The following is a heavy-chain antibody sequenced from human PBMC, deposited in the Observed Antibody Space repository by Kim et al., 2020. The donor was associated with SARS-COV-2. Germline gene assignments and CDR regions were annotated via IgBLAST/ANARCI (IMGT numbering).Heavy chain of an antibody. J-gene: IGHJ6*02. CDR3: ARDGEAYQLLSYYGMDV. CDR2: IIPILGIA. Sequence: SVKVSCKASGGTFSSYTISWVRQAPGQGLEWMGRIIPILGIANYAQKFQGRVTITADKSTSTAYMELSSLRSEDTAVYYCARDGEAYQLLSYYGMDVWGQGTTVTVSS. V-gene: IGHV1-69*04. CDR1: GGTFSSYT. D-gene: IGHD2-2*01.